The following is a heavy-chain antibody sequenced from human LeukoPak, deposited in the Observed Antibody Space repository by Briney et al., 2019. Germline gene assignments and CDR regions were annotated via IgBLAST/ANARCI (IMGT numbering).Heavy chain of an antibody. CDR1: GFTFSSSA. D-gene: IGHD6-19*01. J-gene: IGHJ3*02. CDR2: ISASGGST. CDR3: AKDRGIAVAGTSAFDI. Sequence: PGGSLRLSCAASGFTFSSSAMSWVRQVPGKGLEWVSGISASGGSTSYADSVRGRFTISRDNSKNTLYVQMNSLRDEDTAVYYCAKDRGIAVAGTSAFDIWGQGTMVTVSS. V-gene: IGHV3-23*01.